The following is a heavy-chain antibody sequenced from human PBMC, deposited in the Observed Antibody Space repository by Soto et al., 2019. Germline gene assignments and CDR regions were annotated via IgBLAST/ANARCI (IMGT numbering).Heavy chain of an antibody. V-gene: IGHV1-18*04. CDR3: ARDRSRYCSSPSRYIDVSYYYYYGMDV. Sequence: GASVKVSCKASGYTFTSYGISWVRQAPGQGLEWMGWISAYNGNTNYAQKLQGRVTMTTDTSTSTAYMELRSLRSDDTAVYYCARDRSRYCSSPSRYIDVSYYYYYGMDVWGQGTTVTFSS. J-gene: IGHJ6*02. D-gene: IGHD2-2*02. CDR2: ISAYNGNT. CDR1: GYTFTSYG.